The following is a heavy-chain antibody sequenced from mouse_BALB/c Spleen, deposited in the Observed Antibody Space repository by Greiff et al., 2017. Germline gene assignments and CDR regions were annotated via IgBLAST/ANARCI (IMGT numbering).Heavy chain of an antibody. V-gene: IGHV10-1*02. D-gene: IGHD2-3*01. J-gene: IGHJ1*01. CDR3: VRQGWLLWYFDV. Sequence: EVQGVESGGGLVQPKGSLKLSCAASGFTFNTYAMNWVRQAPGKGLEWVARIRSKSNNYATYYADSVKDRFTISRDDSQSMLYLQMNNLKTEDTAMYYCVRQGWLLWYFDVWGAGTTVTVSS. CDR2: IRSKSNNYAT. CDR1: GFTFNTYA.